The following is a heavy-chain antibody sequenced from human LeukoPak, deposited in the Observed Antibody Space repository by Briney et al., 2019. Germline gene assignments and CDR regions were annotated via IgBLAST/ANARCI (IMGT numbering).Heavy chain of an antibody. CDR2: IIPIFGTA. Sequence: SVKVSCKASGGTFSSYAIGWVRQAPGQGLEWMGRIIPIFGTANYAQKFQGRVTITTDESTSTAYMELSSLRSEDTAVYYCARLEAAAGFAFDIWGQGTMVTVSS. CDR1: GGTFSSYA. V-gene: IGHV1-69*05. D-gene: IGHD6-13*01. CDR3: ARLEAAAGFAFDI. J-gene: IGHJ3*02.